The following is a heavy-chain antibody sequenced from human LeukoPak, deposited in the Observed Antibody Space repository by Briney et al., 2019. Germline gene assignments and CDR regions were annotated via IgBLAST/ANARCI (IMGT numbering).Heavy chain of an antibody. Sequence: EASVKVSCKASGYTFTGYYMHWVRQAPGQGLEWMGWINPNSGGTNYAQKFQGWVTMTRDTSISTAYMELSRLRSDDTAVYYCARQRVLSGYTGYGMDVRGQGTTVTVSS. CDR2: INPNSGGT. J-gene: IGHJ6*02. CDR1: GYTFTGYY. V-gene: IGHV1-2*04. D-gene: IGHD5-24*01. CDR3: ARQRVLSGYTGYGMDV.